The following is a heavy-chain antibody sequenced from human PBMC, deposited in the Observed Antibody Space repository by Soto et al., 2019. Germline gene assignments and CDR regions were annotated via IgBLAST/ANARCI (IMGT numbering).Heavy chain of an antibody. J-gene: IGHJ5*01. V-gene: IGHV3-30*18. Sequence: QVQVVESGGGVVQPGRSLRLSCVASGFTFNIYGMHWVRQAPGKRLEWVAVISYDGRYKYYGDSVKGRFTISRDNSRYMLYLQMDSLIADDTAMYSGAKYFGQQRYCLNDVCFPDSWGRGTLVTVSS. CDR1: GFTFNIYG. CDR3: AKYFGQQRYCLNDVCFPDS. CDR2: ISYDGRYK. D-gene: IGHD2-8*01.